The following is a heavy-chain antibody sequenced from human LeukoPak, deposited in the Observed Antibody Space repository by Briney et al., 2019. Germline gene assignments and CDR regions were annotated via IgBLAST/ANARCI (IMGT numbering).Heavy chain of an antibody. CDR1: GYTFTGYY. J-gene: IGHJ4*02. CDR3: ARDRGPIYCSGGSCYSGFDY. Sequence: GASVKVSCKASGYTFTGYYMHWVRQAPGQGLEWMGWINPNSGGTNYAQKFQGRVTMTRDTSISTAYMELSRLRSDDTAVYYCARDRGPIYCSGGSCYSGFDYWGQGTLVTVSP. CDR2: INPNSGGT. D-gene: IGHD2-15*01. V-gene: IGHV1-2*02.